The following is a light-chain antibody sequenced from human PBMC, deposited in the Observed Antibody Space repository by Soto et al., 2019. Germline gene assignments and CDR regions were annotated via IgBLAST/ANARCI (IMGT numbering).Light chain of an antibody. CDR1: QSISNY. J-gene: IGKJ2*01. CDR3: QQSYSNPYT. CDR2: IAS. Sequence: DIHMTQSPSSLSASVGDRVTITCRASQSISNYLNWYQQKPGKAPNLLIYIASNLHSGVPSRFSGSGSGTAFTLIISSLQPEDFANYYCQQSYSNPYTFGQGTKVDIK. V-gene: IGKV1-39*01.